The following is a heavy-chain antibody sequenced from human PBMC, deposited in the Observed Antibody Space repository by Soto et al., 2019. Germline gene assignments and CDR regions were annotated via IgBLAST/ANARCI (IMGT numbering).Heavy chain of an antibody. D-gene: IGHD3-16*02. CDR3: ARDGFRDTFGGVIATGFDY. CDR2: ISAYNGNT. Sequence: QVQLVQSGAEVKKPGASVKVSCKASGYTFTSYGISWVRQAPGQGLEWMGWISAYNGNTNYAQKLQGRVTMTTDTSTRTAYMELRSLRSDDTAVYYCARDGFRDTFGGVIATGFDYWGQGTLVTVSS. CDR1: GYTFTSYG. V-gene: IGHV1-18*04. J-gene: IGHJ4*02.